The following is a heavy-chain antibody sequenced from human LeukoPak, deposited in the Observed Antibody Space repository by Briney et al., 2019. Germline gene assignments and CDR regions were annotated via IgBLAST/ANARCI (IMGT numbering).Heavy chain of an antibody. CDR2: ISGSGGST. D-gene: IGHD6-19*01. Sequence: GGSLRPSCAASGFTFSSYAMSWVRQAPGKGLEWVSAISGSGGSTYYADSVMGRFTISRDNSKNTLYLQMNSLRAEDTAVYYCAKDLSSGSSFDYWGQGTLVTVSS. J-gene: IGHJ4*02. CDR3: AKDLSSGSSFDY. CDR1: GFTFSSYA. V-gene: IGHV3-23*01.